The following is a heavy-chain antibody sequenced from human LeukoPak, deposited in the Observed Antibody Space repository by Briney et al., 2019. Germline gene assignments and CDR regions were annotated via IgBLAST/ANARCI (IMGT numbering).Heavy chain of an antibody. Sequence: SETLSLTCTVSGGSISSYYWSWIRQPPGKGLEWIGSIYYSGSTYYNPSLKSRVTISVDTSKNQFSLKLSSVTAADTAVYYCARGALSQGWFDPWGQGTLVTVSS. V-gene: IGHV4-39*01. CDR1: GGSISSYY. CDR3: ARGALSQGWFDP. CDR2: IYYSGST. J-gene: IGHJ5*02. D-gene: IGHD3-16*02.